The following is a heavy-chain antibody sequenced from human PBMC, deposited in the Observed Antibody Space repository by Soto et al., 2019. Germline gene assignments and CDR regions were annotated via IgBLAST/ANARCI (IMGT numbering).Heavy chain of an antibody. D-gene: IGHD6-19*01. Sequence: QVQLVESGGGVVQPGGSLRLSCAASGFTFSTHGMHWVRRAPGKGLEWVALISSDGSNAYYVDSVKGRFTIARDNSKNLVFLQMNSLRPDDTAVYFCAKPLVQWMPDHWGQGTQVTVSS. J-gene: IGHJ4*02. CDR1: GFTFSTHG. CDR3: AKPLVQWMPDH. CDR2: ISSDGSNA. V-gene: IGHV3-30*18.